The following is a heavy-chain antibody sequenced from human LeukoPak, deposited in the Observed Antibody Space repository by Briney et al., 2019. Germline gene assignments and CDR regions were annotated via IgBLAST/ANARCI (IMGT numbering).Heavy chain of an antibody. CDR3: AKELKPMIVVADLFDY. CDR1: GFTFSTYG. J-gene: IGHJ4*02. D-gene: IGHD3-22*01. Sequence: GGSLRLSCAASGFTFSTYGMHWVRQTPGKGLEWVALISYDGSNNYYADSVKGRFTISRDNSKNTLYLQMNSLRPEDTAVYYCAKELKPMIVVADLFDYWGQGTLVTVSS. CDR2: ISYDGSNN. V-gene: IGHV3-30*18.